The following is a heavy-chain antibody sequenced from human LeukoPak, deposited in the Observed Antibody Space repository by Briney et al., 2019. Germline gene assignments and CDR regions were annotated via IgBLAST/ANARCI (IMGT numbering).Heavy chain of an antibody. CDR1: GGTFSNYT. D-gene: IGHD3-16*02. CDR3: ARYLVIRGDAFDI. J-gene: IGHJ3*02. Sequence: GSSVKVSCKASGGTFSNYTINWVRQAPGQRLEWVGRIIPIVGTANCAQNFQGRVTITADKSTSTAYMELSSLRSEDTAVYYCARYLVIRGDAFDIWGQGTMVTVSS. V-gene: IGHV1-69*08. CDR2: IIPIVGTA.